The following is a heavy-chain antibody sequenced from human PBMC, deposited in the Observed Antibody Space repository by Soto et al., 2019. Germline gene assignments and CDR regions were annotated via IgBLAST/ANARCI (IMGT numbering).Heavy chain of an antibody. D-gene: IGHD6-19*01. CDR1: GFTFSSYW. V-gene: IGHV3-74*01. Sequence: EVQLVESGGGLVQPGGSLRLSCAASGFTFSSYWMHWVRQAPGKGLVWVSRINSDGSRTSYADSVNGRFTISRDNAKNALYLPMNSLRAEDTSVYYCAVAVAGPTAIGYWGQGTLVTVSS. CDR3: AVAVAGPTAIGY. J-gene: IGHJ4*02. CDR2: INSDGSRT.